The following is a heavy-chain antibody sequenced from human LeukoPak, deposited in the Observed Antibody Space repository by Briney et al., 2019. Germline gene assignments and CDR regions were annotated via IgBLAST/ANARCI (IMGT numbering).Heavy chain of an antibody. CDR3: AKTGGAYYGGVDS. D-gene: IGHD2-8*02. CDR1: GFTFSSYA. CDR2: FSGSGGTT. V-gene: IGHV3-23*01. Sequence: PGGSLRLSCSASGFTFSSYAMSWVRQATGKGLEWVSGFSGSGGTTYHADSVKGRFTISRDNFKNTLYLQMNSLRAEDTAVYYCAKTGGAYYGGVDSWGQGTLVTVSS. J-gene: IGHJ4*02.